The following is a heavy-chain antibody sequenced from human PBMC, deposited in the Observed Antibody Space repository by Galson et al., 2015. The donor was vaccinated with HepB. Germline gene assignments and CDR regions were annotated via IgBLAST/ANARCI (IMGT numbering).Heavy chain of an antibody. CDR3: ARIKAGTTPYYFDY. CDR1: GFSLSTSGMC. V-gene: IGHV2-70*01. D-gene: IGHD1-1*01. CDR2: IDWDDDK. J-gene: IGHJ4*02. Sequence: PALVKPTQTLTLTCTFSGFSLSTSGMCVSWIRQPPGKALEWLALIDWDDDKYYSTSLKTRLTISKDTSKNQVVLTMTNMDPVDTATYYCARIKAGTTPYYFDYWGQGTLVTVSS.